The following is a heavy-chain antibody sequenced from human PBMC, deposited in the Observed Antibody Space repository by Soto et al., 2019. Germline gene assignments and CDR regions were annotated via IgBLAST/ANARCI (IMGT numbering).Heavy chain of an antibody. V-gene: IGHV3-66*01. J-gene: IGHJ5*02. D-gene: IGHD6-13*01. CDR1: GFTVSSNY. Sequence: EVQLVESGGGLVQPGGSLRLSCAASGFTVSSNYMSWVRQAPGKGLEWVSVIYSGGSTYYADSVKGRFTISRDNSKNTLYLQRNSLRAEDTAVYYCARSLIAAAGTLSPGYNWFDPWGQGTLVTVSS. CDR2: IYSGGST. CDR3: ARSLIAAAGTLSPGYNWFDP.